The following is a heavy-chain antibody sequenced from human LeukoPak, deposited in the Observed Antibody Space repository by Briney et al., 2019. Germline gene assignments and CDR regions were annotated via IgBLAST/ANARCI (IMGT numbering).Heavy chain of an antibody. CDR2: INPNSGGT. Sequence: ASVKVSCNASGYTFTGYYMHWVRQAPGQGLEWMGRINPNSGGTNYAQKFQGRVTMTRDTSISTAYMELSRLRSDDTAVYYCARGGPRIMITFVMNYWGQGTLVTVSS. D-gene: IGHD3-16*01. CDR1: GYTFTGYY. V-gene: IGHV1-2*06. CDR3: ARGGPRIMITFVMNY. J-gene: IGHJ4*02.